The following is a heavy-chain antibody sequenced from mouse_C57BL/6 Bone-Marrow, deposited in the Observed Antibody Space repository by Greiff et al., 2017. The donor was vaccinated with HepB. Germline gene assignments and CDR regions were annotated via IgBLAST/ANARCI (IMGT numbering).Heavy chain of an antibody. V-gene: IGHV1-69*01. D-gene: IGHD4-1*01. CDR2: IDPSDSYT. CDR3: ARGLGPFYYAMDY. Sequence: QVQLQQPGAELVMPGASVKLSCKASGYTFTSYWMHWVKQRPGQGLEWIGEIDPSDSYTNYNQKFKGKSTLTVDKSSSTAYMQLSSLTSEDSAVYYGARGLGPFYYAMDYWGQGTSVTVSS. J-gene: IGHJ4*01. CDR1: GYTFTSYW.